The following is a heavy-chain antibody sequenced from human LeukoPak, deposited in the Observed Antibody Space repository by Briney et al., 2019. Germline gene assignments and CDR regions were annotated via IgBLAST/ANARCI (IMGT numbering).Heavy chain of an antibody. CDR1: GFTFSNYY. CDR2: INQDGSEK. D-gene: IGHD3-22*01. V-gene: IGHV3-7*01. CDR3: ARYFDGSGYYDSFDH. J-gene: IGHJ4*02. Sequence: GGSLRLSCAASGFTFSNYYMTWVRQAPGKGLEWVATINQDGSEKFYVDSVKGRFTISRDSAKKSLYLQMNSLRAEDTAVYYCARYFDGSGYYDSFDHWGQGTLVNVSS.